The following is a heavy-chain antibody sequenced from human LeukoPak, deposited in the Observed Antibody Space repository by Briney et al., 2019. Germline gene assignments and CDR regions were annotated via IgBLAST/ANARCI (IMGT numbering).Heavy chain of an antibody. J-gene: IGHJ5*02. V-gene: IGHV3-74*01. D-gene: IGHD3-10*01. CDR1: GLTSSSYW. CDR2: ISGDGTAR. CDR3: VRGRGSYGWFDP. Sequence: GGSLRLSWAASGLTSSSYWMHWVRQVAGKGLVWVSRISGDGTARNYADSVKGRFTISRDDAKNTVDLQMNSLRGEDTAVYYCVRGRGSYGWFDPWGQGTLVTVSS.